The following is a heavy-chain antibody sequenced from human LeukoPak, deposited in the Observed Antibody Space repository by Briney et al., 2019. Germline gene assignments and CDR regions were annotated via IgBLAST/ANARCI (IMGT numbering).Heavy chain of an antibody. CDR1: GFTFSNYG. J-gene: IGHJ4*02. CDR2: IEYDGSNK. Sequence: GGSLRLSCAASGFTFSNYGIHWVRQAPGKGLEWVAFIEYDGSNKYYSDSVKGRFTVSRDNSKNTLYLQTNSLRPEDTAVYYCAKAWPDTYYYDSTGYYYLDHWGQGTLVTVSS. V-gene: IGHV3-30*02. CDR3: AKAWPDTYYYDSTGYYYLDH. D-gene: IGHD3-22*01.